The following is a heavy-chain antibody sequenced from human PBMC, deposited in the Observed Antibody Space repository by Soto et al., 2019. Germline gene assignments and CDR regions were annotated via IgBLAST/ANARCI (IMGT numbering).Heavy chain of an antibody. CDR1: VFIVSNFG. V-gene: IGHV3-33*01. D-gene: IGHD6-6*01. CDR3: ARDPRTARASAMDV. Sequence: GSLRLYGAASVFIVSNFGMHWVRQAPGKGLEWVAGVWYDGSNGVSADSVKGRFTISRDNSKNTLYLQMTSLRAEDTAVYCCARDPRTARASAMDVWGQGTTVTVSS. J-gene: IGHJ6*02. CDR2: VWYDGSNG.